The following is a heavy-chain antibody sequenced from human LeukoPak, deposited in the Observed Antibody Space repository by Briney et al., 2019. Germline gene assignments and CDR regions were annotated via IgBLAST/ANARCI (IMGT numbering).Heavy chain of an antibody. Sequence: GGSLRLSCAASGFTFSSYSMKWVRQAPGKGLGWVSSISSSSSYIYYADSVKGRFTISRDNAKNSLYLQMNSLRAEDTAVYYCAKTDTAMELDYWGQGTLVTVSS. J-gene: IGHJ4*02. CDR3: AKTDTAMELDY. CDR2: ISSSSSYI. CDR1: GFTFSSYS. V-gene: IGHV3-21*01. D-gene: IGHD5-18*01.